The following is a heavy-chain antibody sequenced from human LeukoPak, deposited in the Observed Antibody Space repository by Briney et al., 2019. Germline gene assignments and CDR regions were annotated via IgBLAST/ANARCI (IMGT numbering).Heavy chain of an antibody. D-gene: IGHD5-12*01. J-gene: IGHJ4*02. CDR2: IIPIFGTA. V-gene: IGHV1-69*13. CDR3: ARGLVATMWTADY. Sequence: ASVKVSCKASGGTFSSYAISWVRQAPGQGLEWMGGIIPIFGTANYVQKFQGRVTITADESTSTAYMELSSLRSEDTAVYYCARGLVATMWTADYWGQGTLVTVSS. CDR1: GGTFSSYA.